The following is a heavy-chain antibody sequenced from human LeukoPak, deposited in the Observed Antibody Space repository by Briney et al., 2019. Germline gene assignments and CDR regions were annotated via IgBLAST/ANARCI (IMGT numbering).Heavy chain of an antibody. CDR2: IIPIFGTA. J-gene: IGHJ4*02. Sequence: ASVKVSCKASGGTFSSYAISWVRQAPGQGLEWMGGIIPIFGTANYAQKFQGRVTITADESTSTAYMELSSLRSEDTAVYYCARDGDYGGNYFDYWGQGTLVTVSS. CDR1: GGTFSSYA. V-gene: IGHV1-69*13. CDR3: ARDGDYGGNYFDY. D-gene: IGHD4-23*01.